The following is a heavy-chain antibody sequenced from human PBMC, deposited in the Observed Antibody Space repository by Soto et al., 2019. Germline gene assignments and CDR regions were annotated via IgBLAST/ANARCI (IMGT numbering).Heavy chain of an antibody. Sequence: DSVKVSCKASGYPFTGPYIYWVRQAPAQGREWMGCINPSSGGTEFAEKFQGRVTVTRQTSIRTVFLELNSLTSDDTGVYFCARHVRTYSHSVDVWGQGTAVTVSS. J-gene: IGHJ6*02. V-gene: IGHV1-2*02. CDR3: ARHVRTYSHSVDV. D-gene: IGHD1-26*01. CDR1: GYPFTGPY. CDR2: INPSSGGT.